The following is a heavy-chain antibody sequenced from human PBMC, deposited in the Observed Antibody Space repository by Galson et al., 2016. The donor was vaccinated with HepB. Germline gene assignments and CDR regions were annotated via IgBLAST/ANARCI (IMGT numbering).Heavy chain of an antibody. Sequence: SLRLSCAAAGFKFSAYAMSWVRQAPGKGLEWVSAISGSGDTTYYADSVKARFSISRDNSNNTLYLQMNSLRADDTALYYCAKSSILEQRGSNLDSWGQGALVTVSS. D-gene: IGHD1/OR15-1a*01. CDR1: GFKFSAYA. J-gene: IGHJ4*02. CDR3: AKSSILEQRGSNLDS. CDR2: ISGSGDTT. V-gene: IGHV3-23*01.